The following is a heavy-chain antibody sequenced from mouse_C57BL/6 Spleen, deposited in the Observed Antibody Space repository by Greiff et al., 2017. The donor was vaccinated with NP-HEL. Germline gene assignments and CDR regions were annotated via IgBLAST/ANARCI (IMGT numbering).Heavy chain of an antibody. D-gene: IGHD2-14*01. V-gene: IGHV1-18*01. CDR3: ERICVYDPYYAMDY. J-gene: IGHJ4*01. Sequence: EVQLQQSGPELVKPGASVKIPCKASGYTFTDYNMDWVKQSHGKSLEWIGDINPNNGGTIYNQKFKGKATLTVDKSSSTAYMELRSLTSEDTAVYYCERICVYDPYYAMDYWGQGTSVTVSS. CDR2: INPNNGGT. CDR1: GYTFTDYN.